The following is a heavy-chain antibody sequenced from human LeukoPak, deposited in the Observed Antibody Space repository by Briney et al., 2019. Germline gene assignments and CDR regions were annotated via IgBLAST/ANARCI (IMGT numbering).Heavy chain of an antibody. D-gene: IGHD3/OR15-3a*01. Sequence: SETLSLACTVSGYSISSGYYWGWVRQPPGKGLEWIGSIYHSGSTYYNPSLKSRVTISVDTSKNQFSLRLTSVTAADTAVYYCARQTGSGLFILPGGQGTLVTVSS. V-gene: IGHV4-38-2*02. CDR1: GYSISSGYY. CDR2: IYHSGST. CDR3: ARQTGSGLFILP. J-gene: IGHJ4*02.